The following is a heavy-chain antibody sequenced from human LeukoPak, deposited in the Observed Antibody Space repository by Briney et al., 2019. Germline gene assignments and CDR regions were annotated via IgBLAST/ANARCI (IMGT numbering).Heavy chain of an antibody. V-gene: IGHV1-46*01. CDR3: ARSGRNYGSGSPIDY. D-gene: IGHD3-10*01. J-gene: IGHJ4*02. Sequence: ASVKVSCKASGYTFTSYYMHWVRQAPGQGLEWMGLINPSGGSTTYAQKFQGRITMTRDMSTTTVYMELSSLRSEDTAVYYRARSGRNYGSGSPIDYWGQGTLVTVSS. CDR1: GYTFTSYY. CDR2: INPSGGST.